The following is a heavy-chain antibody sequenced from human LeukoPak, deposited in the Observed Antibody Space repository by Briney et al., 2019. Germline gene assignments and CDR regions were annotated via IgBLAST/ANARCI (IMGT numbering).Heavy chain of an antibody. CDR2: IYSDGST. V-gene: IGHV3-53*05. J-gene: IGHJ4*02. CDR3: ARDPGGGPTHGF. CDR1: GVTVGNNY. D-gene: IGHD1-26*01. Sequence: GGSLRLSCAASGVTVGNNYMSWVRQPPGKGLQWISVIYSDGSTYYADSVRGRFTISRDSSENTLYLQMNSLRAEDTAVYYCARDPGGGPTHGFWGQGTLVTVSS.